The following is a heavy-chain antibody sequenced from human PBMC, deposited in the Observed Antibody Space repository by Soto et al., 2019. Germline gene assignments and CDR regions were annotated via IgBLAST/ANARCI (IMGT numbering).Heavy chain of an antibody. CDR3: ARAKFESTGWHQFDI. CDR1: GGSFTGHF. J-gene: IGHJ4*02. CDR2: VSHSGNT. Sequence: PSETLSLTCTVSGGSFTGHFWSCVRQPPGKGLKWIGEVSHSGNTKYYPSLRSRVTLSVDSSKNQISLALTSVTAADTAVYYCARAKFESTGWHQFDIWGQGTLVTVSS. D-gene: IGHD7-27*01. V-gene: IGHV4-34*01.